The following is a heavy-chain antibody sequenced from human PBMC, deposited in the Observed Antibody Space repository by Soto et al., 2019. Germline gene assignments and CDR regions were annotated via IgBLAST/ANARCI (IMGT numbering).Heavy chain of an antibody. Sequence: GGSMRLSSAASGFTFNCYAMSWVRQAQGKGLEWVSAISGSGGSTYYAGSVKGRFTISRDNAKNSLYLQMNSLRAEDTAVYYCARDQLYYNDISGRPLNAFDVWGQGTMVTVSS. CDR2: ISGSGGST. J-gene: IGHJ3*01. CDR1: GFTFNCYA. V-gene: IGHV3-23*01. D-gene: IGHD3-22*01. CDR3: ARDQLYYNDISGRPLNAFDV.